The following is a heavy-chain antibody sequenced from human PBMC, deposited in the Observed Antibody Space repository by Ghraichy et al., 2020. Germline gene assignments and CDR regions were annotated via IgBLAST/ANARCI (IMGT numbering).Heavy chain of an antibody. CDR2: IYYNGNT. CDR1: GGSISGDY. V-gene: IGHV4-59*01. D-gene: IGHD6-13*01. Sequence: ESLNISCSVSGGSISGDYWSWIRQPPGKGLEWIGYIYYNGNTNYNPSLKSRVTISVDTSKNQFSLNLTSVTAADTAMYYCARGGPSSRFFDYWGQGTLVTVSS. CDR3: ARGGPSSRFFDY. J-gene: IGHJ4*02.